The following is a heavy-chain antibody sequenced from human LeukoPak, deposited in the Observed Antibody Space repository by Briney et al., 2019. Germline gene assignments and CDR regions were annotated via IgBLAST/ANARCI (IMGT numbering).Heavy chain of an antibody. V-gene: IGHV4-39*01. J-gene: IGHJ4*02. CDR3: ARQADGGYSYANFDS. Sequence: SETLSLTCTVSDGSLSSNSSYWGWIRQPPGKGPEWIGTISYSGSTYYNPSLKSRVTISVDTSKSQFSLKLSSVPAADTAVYYCARQADGGYSYANFDSWGQGTLVTVSS. D-gene: IGHD5-18*01. CDR2: ISYSGST. CDR1: DGSLSSNSSY.